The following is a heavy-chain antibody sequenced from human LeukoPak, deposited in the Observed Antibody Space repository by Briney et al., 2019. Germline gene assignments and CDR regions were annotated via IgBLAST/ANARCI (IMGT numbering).Heavy chain of an antibody. CDR2: IDPSDSYT. V-gene: IGHV5-10-1*01. CDR1: GYSFTSYW. J-gene: IGHJ6*02. D-gene: IGHD3-16*01. Sequence: GESLKISCKGSGYSFTSYWISWVRQMPGKGLEWMGRIDPSDSYTNYSPSFQGHVTISADKSISTAYLQWSSLKASDTAKYYCASHQGDPYGMDVWGQGTTVTVSS. CDR3: ASHQGDPYGMDV.